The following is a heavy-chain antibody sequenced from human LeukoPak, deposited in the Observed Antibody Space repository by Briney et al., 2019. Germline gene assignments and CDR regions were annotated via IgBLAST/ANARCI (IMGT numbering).Heavy chain of an antibody. J-gene: IGHJ4*02. V-gene: IGHV4-59*12. CDR1: GGSITGYY. Sequence: SETLSLTCTVSGGSITGYYWSWIRQSPGKGLEWIGYIYYNGSTNYNPSLKSRVTMSVDTSKNQFSLKLSSVTAADTAVYYCARGSGQTYRYGSGYFDYWGQGTLVTVSS. CDR2: IYYNGST. D-gene: IGHD3-10*01. CDR3: ARGSGQTYRYGSGYFDY.